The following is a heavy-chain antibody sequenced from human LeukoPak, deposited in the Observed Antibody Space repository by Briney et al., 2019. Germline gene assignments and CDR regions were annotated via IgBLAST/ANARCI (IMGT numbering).Heavy chain of an antibody. CDR3: ARHTDIAPRSSLKY. J-gene: IGHJ4*02. V-gene: IGHV4-59*08. Sequence: SATLSLTCTVSGGPISSYYWSWIRQTPGKGLEGIGDIYYSGSTNYNPSLKSRVTISVDTSKNQISLKLSSVTAADTAVYYCARHTDIAPRSSLKYWGQGTLVTVSS. D-gene: IGHD6-6*01. CDR2: IYYSGST. CDR1: GGPISSYY.